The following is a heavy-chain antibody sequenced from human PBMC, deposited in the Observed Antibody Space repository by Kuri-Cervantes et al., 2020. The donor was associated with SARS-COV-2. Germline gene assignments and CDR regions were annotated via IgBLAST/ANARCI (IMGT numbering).Heavy chain of an antibody. V-gene: IGHV3-30*02. CDR1: GFTFSSYG. Sequence: GGSLRLSCAASGFTFSSYGMHWARQAPGKGLEWVAFIRYDGSNKYYADSVKGRFTISRDNSKNTLYLQMNSLRAEDTAVYYCAKAPGIYSSSWYELDYWGQGTLVTVSS. CDR3: AKAPGIYSSSWYELDY. CDR2: IRYDGSNK. D-gene: IGHD6-13*01. J-gene: IGHJ4*02.